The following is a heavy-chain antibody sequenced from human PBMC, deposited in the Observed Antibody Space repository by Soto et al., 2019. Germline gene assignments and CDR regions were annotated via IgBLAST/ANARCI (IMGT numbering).Heavy chain of an antibody. CDR3: ARHYYDSSGYYDY. V-gene: IGHV4-31*03. J-gene: IGHJ4*02. CDR2: IYYSGST. Sequence: SETLSLTCTVSGGSISGGGYYWSWIRQHPGKGLEWIGYIYYSGSTYYNPSLKSRVTISVDTSKNQFSLKLSSVTAADTAVYYCARHYYDSSGYYDYWGQGTLVTVSS. D-gene: IGHD3-22*01. CDR1: GGSISGGGYY.